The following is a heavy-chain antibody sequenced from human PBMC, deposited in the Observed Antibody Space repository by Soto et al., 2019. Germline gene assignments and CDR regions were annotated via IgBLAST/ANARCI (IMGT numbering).Heavy chain of an antibody. CDR3: ARDHRWGYEYGDYGDS. V-gene: IGHV3-20*04. CDR1: GFSLDEYG. J-gene: IGHJ5*01. D-gene: IGHD4-17*01. CDR2: MHRNGGST. Sequence: EVQLVESGGGVVRPGGSLRLACAVSGFSLDEYGMSWVRQAPGKGPEWVSGMHRNGGSTGYADSVKGRFIISRDDAKNSLYLQMNSLRAEDTAFYYCARDHRWGYEYGDYGDSWGHGTLVTVSS.